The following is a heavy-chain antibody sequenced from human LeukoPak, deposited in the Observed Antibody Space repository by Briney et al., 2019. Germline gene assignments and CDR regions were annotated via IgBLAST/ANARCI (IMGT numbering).Heavy chain of an antibody. Sequence: PSETLSLTCTVSGGSVSSGSYYWSWIRQPPGKGLEWIGYIYYSGSTNYNPSLKSRVTISVDTSKNQFSLKLSSVTAADTAVYYCARCYGSGSENWFDPWGQGTLVTVSS. J-gene: IGHJ5*02. V-gene: IGHV4-61*01. D-gene: IGHD3-10*01. CDR1: GGSVSSGSYY. CDR3: ARCYGSGSENWFDP. CDR2: IYYSGST.